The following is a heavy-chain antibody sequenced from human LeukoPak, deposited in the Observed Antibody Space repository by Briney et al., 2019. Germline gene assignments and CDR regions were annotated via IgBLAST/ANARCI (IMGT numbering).Heavy chain of an antibody. D-gene: IGHD5/OR15-5a*01. Sequence: ASVKVSCKASGYTFTSYYMHWVRQAPGQGLEWMGLINPSGGSTSYAQKFQGRVTMTRDTSTSTVYMELSSLRSEDTAVYYCARTGRVCLFGRNFDYWGQGTLVTVSS. CDR2: INPSGGST. V-gene: IGHV1-46*01. CDR1: GYTFTSYY. CDR3: ARTGRVCLFGRNFDY. J-gene: IGHJ4*02.